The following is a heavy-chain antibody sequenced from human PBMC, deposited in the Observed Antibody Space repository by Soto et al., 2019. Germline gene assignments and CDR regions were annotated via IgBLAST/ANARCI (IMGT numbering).Heavy chain of an antibody. V-gene: IGHV5-51*01. CDR1: GYSFAGYW. D-gene: IGHD3-10*01. CDR2: IYPGDSDT. J-gene: IGHJ3*01. CDR3: ARLPGVRGVFDGFNV. Sequence: PGESLNISAKGSGYSFAGYWIGCVRQIPVKCVDWMGVIYPGDSDTRYSPSFHGQVTISADKSISTAYLQWSSLKASDTAMYFCARLPGVRGVFDGFNVWGQGTMVTVSS.